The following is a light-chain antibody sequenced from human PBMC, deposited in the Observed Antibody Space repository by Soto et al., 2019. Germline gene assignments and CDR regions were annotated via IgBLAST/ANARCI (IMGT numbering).Light chain of an antibody. V-gene: IGKV1-27*01. CDR1: QGINIY. J-gene: IGKJ4*01. CDR2: AAS. CDR3: QKYDRAPLA. Sequence: DVQMNQSPSSLSASVGDRVTITCRAGQGINIYLAWYQQKPGKVPKLLIDAASTLQTGVPSRFRGNGSGTDFTLTISSLQPEDVATYYCQKYDRAPLAFGGGTKVEIK.